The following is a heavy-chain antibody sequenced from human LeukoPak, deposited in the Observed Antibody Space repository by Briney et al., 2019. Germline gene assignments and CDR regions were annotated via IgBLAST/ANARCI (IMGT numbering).Heavy chain of an antibody. V-gene: IGHV3-74*01. CDR3: VRVLSGSWDWFDP. CDR1: GFAFSRYW. CDR2: INPDGSTT. Sequence: GESLRLSCAASGFAFSRYWIHWVRQAPGKGLEWVSRINPDGSTTTYADSVKGRFTISRDNAKNTVYLQMNSLRAEDTALYHCVRVLSGSWDWFDPWGQGTLVTVSS. D-gene: IGHD3-22*01. J-gene: IGHJ5*02.